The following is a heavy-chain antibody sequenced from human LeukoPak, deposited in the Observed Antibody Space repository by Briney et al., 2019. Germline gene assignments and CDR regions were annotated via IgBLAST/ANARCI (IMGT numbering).Heavy chain of an antibody. V-gene: IGHV3-74*01. CDR1: GFTFNSYW. CDR2: IDDDGKNI. D-gene: IGHD2-21*01. J-gene: IGHJ4*02. Sequence: GGSLRLSCAASGFTFNSYWMHWVRQAPGKGLVWVSRIDDDGKNIDYADSVKGRFTISRDNAKDTLYLQMSSLRDEDTAVYYCVRDLCGWEDQWVRGALVTVCS. CDR3: VRDLCGWEDQ.